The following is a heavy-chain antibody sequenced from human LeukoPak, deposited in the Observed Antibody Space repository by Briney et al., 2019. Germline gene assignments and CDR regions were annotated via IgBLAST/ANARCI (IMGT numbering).Heavy chain of an antibody. D-gene: IGHD6-19*01. CDR1: GGSINNYY. Sequence: PSETLSLTSTVSGGSINNYYWIWIRQSPGKGLEWIGDIYYSGSTNYNPSLKSRVTISVDTSKGQVSLKVNSVTAADTAVYYCARRYSSGWRFDYWGQGTLVTVSS. J-gene: IGHJ4*02. CDR3: ARRYSSGWRFDY. CDR2: IYYSGST. V-gene: IGHV4-59*08.